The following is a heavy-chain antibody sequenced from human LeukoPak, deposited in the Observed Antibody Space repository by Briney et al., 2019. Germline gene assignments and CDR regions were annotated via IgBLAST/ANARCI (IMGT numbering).Heavy chain of an antibody. Sequence: ASVKVSCKVSGYTLTELSMHWVRQAPGKGLGWMGGFDPEDGETIYAQKFQGRVTMTEDTSTDTAYMELSSLRSEDTAVYYCATPARRLRDGNYFDYWGQGTLVTVSS. D-gene: IGHD2-21*02. V-gene: IGHV1-24*01. CDR3: ATPARRLRDGNYFDY. J-gene: IGHJ4*02. CDR2: FDPEDGET. CDR1: GYTLTELS.